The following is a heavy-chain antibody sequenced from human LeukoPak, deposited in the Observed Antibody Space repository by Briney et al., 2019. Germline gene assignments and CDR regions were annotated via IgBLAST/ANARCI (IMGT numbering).Heavy chain of an antibody. J-gene: IGHJ4*02. Sequence: SGPALVEPTQTLTLTCTFSGFSLSTRGMRVSWIRQPPGKALEWLARIDWDDDKFYNTSLKTRLTISKDTSKNQVVLTMTNMDPVDTATYYCARGGGATAVDYWGQGTLVTVSS. V-gene: IGHV2-70*04. CDR2: IDWDDDK. CDR3: ARGGGATAVDY. D-gene: IGHD1-26*01. CDR1: GFSLSTRGMR.